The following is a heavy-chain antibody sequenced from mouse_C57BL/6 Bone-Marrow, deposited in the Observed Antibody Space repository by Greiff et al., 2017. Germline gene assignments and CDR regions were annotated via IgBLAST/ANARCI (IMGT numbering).Heavy chain of an antibody. D-gene: IGHD1-1*01. J-gene: IGHJ3*01. CDR2: INPSTGGT. Sequence: VQLQQSGPELVKPGASVKISCKASGYSFTGYYMNWVKQSPEKSLEWIGEINPSTGGTTYNQKFKAKATLTVDKSSSTAYMQLKSLTSEDSEVYFCARYDYYGSSWFAYWGQGTLVTVSA. CDR3: ARYDYYGSSWFAY. CDR1: GYSFTGYY. V-gene: IGHV1-42*01.